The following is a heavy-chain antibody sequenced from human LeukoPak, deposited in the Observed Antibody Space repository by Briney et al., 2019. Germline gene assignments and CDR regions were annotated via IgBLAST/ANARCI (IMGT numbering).Heavy chain of an antibody. D-gene: IGHD2-2*01. CDR3: ARDPLRYCSSTSCQSFDY. Sequence: PSETLPLTCAVYGGSFTGYYWSWIRQPPGQGLEWIGQINHGGSTNYNPSLKSRVTISVDTSRNQFSLKLTSVTAADTAVYYCARDPLRYCSSTSCQSFDYWGQGSLVTVSS. CDR2: INHGGST. V-gene: IGHV4-34*01. CDR1: GGSFTGYY. J-gene: IGHJ4*02.